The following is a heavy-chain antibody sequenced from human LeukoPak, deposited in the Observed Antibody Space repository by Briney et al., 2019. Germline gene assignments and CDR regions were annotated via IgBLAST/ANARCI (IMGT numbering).Heavy chain of an antibody. V-gene: IGHV3-74*03. CDR2: IKSDGTST. Sequence: PGGSLRLSCAASGFTFSSYWMHWVRHAPGKGLMWVSRIKSDGTSTTYADSVKGRFTISRDNAKNTLFLQMTGLRVEDTAMYYCTRPDWATGSYDEFWGQGTRVTVSS. CDR1: GFTFSSYW. CDR3: TRPDWATGSYDEF. J-gene: IGHJ4*02. D-gene: IGHD1-26*01.